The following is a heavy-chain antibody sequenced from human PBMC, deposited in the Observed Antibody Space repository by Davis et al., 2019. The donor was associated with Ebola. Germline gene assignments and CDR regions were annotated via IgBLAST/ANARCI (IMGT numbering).Heavy chain of an antibody. CDR2: IDPKNGGT. V-gene: IGHV1-2*02. Sequence: ASVKVSCKASGYTFIAYYIHWVRQAPGQGLEWMGWIDPKNGGTVYSQKFQGRVTLTTDTSTVTAYMDGSALTSDDTAVYYCAKTGAYTSPLAHFDSWGQGTLVTVSS. CDR1: GYTFIAYY. D-gene: IGHD6-19*01. J-gene: IGHJ4*02. CDR3: AKTGAYTSPLAHFDS.